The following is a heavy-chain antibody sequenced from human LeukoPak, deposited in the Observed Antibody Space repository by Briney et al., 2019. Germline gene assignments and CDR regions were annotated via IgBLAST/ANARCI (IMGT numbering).Heavy chain of an antibody. J-gene: IGHJ4*02. D-gene: IGHD6-6*01. CDR3: ARIQSRIIAARPGNPAFDY. Sequence: ASVKVSCKASGYTFTSYDISWVRQAPGQGLEWMGWISTYNDNTHYAQKLQGRVTMTTDTSTSTVYMELKSLRSDDTAVYYCARIQSRIIAARPGNPAFDYWGRGTLVTISS. CDR2: ISTYNDNT. V-gene: IGHV1-18*01. CDR1: GYTFTSYD.